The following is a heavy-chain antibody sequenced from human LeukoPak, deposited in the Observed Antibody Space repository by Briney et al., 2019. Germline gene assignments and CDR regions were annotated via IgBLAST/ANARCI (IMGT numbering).Heavy chain of an antibody. D-gene: IGHD3-16*01. CDR3: ARGPGAITNEAFDI. Sequence: SETLSLTCAVYGGSFSGYYWSWIRQPPGKGLEWIGEINHSGSTNYNPSLKSRVTISVDTSKNQFSLKLSSVTVADTAVYYCARGPGAITNEAFDIWGQGTVVTVSS. V-gene: IGHV4-34*01. J-gene: IGHJ3*02. CDR1: GGSFSGYY. CDR2: INHSGST.